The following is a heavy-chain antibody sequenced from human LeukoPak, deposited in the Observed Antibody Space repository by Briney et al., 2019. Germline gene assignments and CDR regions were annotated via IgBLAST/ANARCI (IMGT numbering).Heavy chain of an antibody. V-gene: IGHV3-23*01. CDR2: IDASGGAT. CDR1: GFTFSSYA. Sequence: PGGSLRLSCAASGFTFSSYAMSWVRQAPGKGLGWVSTIDASGGATYYADSVKGRFTISRDNSKNTFYLQMNSLRAEDTAVYFCAKGSGSGWYGWFAPWGQGTLVTVSS. D-gene: IGHD6-19*01. CDR3: AKGSGSGWYGWFAP. J-gene: IGHJ5*02.